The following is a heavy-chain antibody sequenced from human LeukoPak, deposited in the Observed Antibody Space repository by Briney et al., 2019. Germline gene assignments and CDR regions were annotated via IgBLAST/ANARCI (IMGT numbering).Heavy chain of an antibody. J-gene: IGHJ4*02. CDR1: GGSISSYY. V-gene: IGHV4-59*01. Sequence: SETLSLTCTVSGGSISSYYWSWIRQSPGKGLEWIGYIYYTGSTNYNPSLKSRVTISVDTSKNQFSLKLSSVTAADTAVYYCVRSYWNYHSDFDYWGQGTLVTVSS. CDR2: IYYTGST. CDR3: VRSYWNYHSDFDY. D-gene: IGHD1-7*01.